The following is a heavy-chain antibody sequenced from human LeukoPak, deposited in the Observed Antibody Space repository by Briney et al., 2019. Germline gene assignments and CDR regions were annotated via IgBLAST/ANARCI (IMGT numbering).Heavy chain of an antibody. V-gene: IGHV1-2*02. J-gene: IGHJ4*02. CDR3: ARGSRRIVVVITLSFDY. Sequence: GASVKVSCKASGYTFTGYYMHWVRQAPGQGLEWMGWINPNSGGTNYAQKFQGRVTMTRDTSISTAYMELSGLRPDDTAVYYCARGSRRIVVVITLSFDYWGQGTLVTVCS. CDR1: GYTFTGYY. CDR2: INPNSGGT. D-gene: IGHD3-22*01.